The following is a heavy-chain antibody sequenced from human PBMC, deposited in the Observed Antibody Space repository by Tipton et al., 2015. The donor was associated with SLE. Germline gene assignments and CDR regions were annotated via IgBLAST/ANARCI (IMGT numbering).Heavy chain of an antibody. CDR3: AREGGSSSRPYDY. Sequence: TLSLTCAVYGGSFSGYYWSWIRQPPGKGLEWIGEINHSGSTNYNPSLKSRVTISVDTSKIQFSLKLSSVTAADTAVYYCAREGGSSSRPYDYWGQGTLVTVSS. CDR2: INHSGST. CDR1: GGSFSGYY. V-gene: IGHV4-34*01. J-gene: IGHJ4*02. D-gene: IGHD6-6*01.